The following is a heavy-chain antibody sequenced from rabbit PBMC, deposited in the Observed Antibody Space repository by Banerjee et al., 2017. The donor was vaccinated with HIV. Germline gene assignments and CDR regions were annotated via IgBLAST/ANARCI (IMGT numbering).Heavy chain of an antibody. V-gene: IGHV1S45*01. Sequence: EESGGGLVQPEGSLTLTCTASGFSFSSYWIWWVRQAPGKGLELIAGITRSDGTYYASWAKGRFTVSKSSSTAVTLQMTSLTAADTATYFCARDFSGWNLWGPGTLVTVS. D-gene: IGHD4-1*01. CDR3: ARDFSGWNL. J-gene: IGHJ4*01. CDR2: ITRSDGT. CDR1: GFSFSSYW.